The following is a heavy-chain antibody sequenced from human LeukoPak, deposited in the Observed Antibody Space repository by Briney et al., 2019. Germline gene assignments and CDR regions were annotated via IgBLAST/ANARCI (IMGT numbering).Heavy chain of an antibody. J-gene: IGHJ3*02. D-gene: IGHD3-22*01. CDR3: AKSWKWLPRLDNAFDI. CDR2: ISSSGSTI. Sequence: GGSLRLSCAASGFTFSDYYMSWIRQAPGKGLEWVSYISSSGSTIYYADSVKGRFTISRDNAKNSLYLQMNSLRAEDTAVYYCAKSWKWLPRLDNAFDIWGQGTMVTVSS. CDR1: GFTFSDYY. V-gene: IGHV3-11*04.